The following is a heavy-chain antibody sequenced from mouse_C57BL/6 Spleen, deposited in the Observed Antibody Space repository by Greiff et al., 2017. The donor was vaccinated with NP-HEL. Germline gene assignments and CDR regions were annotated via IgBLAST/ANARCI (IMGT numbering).Heavy chain of an antibody. Sequence: EVMLVESEGGLVQPGSSMKLSCTASGFTFSDYYMAWVRQVPEKGLEWVANINYDGSSTYYLDSLKSRFIISRDNAKNILYLQMSSLKSEDTATYYCARAYYRYFDYWGQGTTLTVSS. J-gene: IGHJ2*01. V-gene: IGHV5-16*01. CDR3: ARAYYRYFDY. CDR2: INYDGSST. CDR1: GFTFSDYY. D-gene: IGHD2-10*01.